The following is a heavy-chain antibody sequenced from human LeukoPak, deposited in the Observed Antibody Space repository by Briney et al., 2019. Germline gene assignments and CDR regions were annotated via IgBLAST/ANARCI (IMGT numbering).Heavy chain of an antibody. CDR2: IYVADSEI. CDR1: GDRLTSYW. D-gene: IGHD6-19*01. CDR3: ARVGAAVVGNFDY. J-gene: IGHJ4*02. Sequence: GESLKISCKASGDRLTSYWIAWVRQMPGRGLEGMFSIYVADSEIRYSRSFHGQVTMSVNKSISTACLQWSSLKASDSAMYYCARVGAAVVGNFDYWGQGTLVIVSS. V-gene: IGHV5-51*01.